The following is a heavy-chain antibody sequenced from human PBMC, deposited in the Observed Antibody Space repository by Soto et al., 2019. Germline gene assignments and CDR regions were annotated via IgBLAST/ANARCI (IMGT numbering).Heavy chain of an antibody. CDR2: VTTGTT. D-gene: IGHD3-10*01. CDR1: GGSINNDY. CDR3: ARGLGSYGFDI. Sequence: SETLSLTCTVSGGSINNDYWSWIRWPAGKGPEWIGLVTTGTTDYNPSLRSRVTMSVDTSNNQVSLTVHSVTATDTGVYYCARGLGSYGFDIWGQGTSVTVSS. J-gene: IGHJ3*02. V-gene: IGHV4-4*07.